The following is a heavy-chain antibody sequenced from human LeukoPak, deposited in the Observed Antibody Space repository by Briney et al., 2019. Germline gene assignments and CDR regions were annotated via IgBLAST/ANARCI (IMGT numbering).Heavy chain of an antibody. CDR3: ARALGYCSGGSCYSPRPFVY. CDR1: GYTFTGYY. D-gene: IGHD2-15*01. CDR2: INPNSGGT. J-gene: IGHJ4*02. Sequence: EASVKVSCKASGYTFTGYYMHWVRQAPGQGLDWMGRINPNSGGTNYAQKFQGRVTMTRDTSISTAYMELGSLRSEDTAVYYCARALGYCSGGSCYSPRPFVYWGQGTLVTVSS. V-gene: IGHV1-2*06.